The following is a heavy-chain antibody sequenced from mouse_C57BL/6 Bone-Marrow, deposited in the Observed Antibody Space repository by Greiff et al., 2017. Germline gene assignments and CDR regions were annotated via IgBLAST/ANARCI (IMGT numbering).Heavy chain of an antibody. D-gene: IGHD2-3*01. J-gene: IGHJ1*03. CDR3: TSSGDGYPWYFDV. CDR1: GYTFTDYE. CDR2: IDPETGGT. Sequence: QVQLQQSGAELVRPGASVTLSCKASGYTFTDYEMHWVKQTPVHGLEWIGSIDPETGGTSYTQKFKGKVILTADKSSSAAYMELRSLTSEESAVYYWTSSGDGYPWYFDVWGTGTTVTVSS. V-gene: IGHV1-15*01.